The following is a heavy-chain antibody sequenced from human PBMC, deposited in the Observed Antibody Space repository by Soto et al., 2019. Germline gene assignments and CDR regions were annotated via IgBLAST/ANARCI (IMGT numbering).Heavy chain of an antibody. D-gene: IGHD6-19*01. CDR1: GGSISGSY. Sequence: PSETLSLTCSVSGGSISGSYWSWIRQSPGKGLEWLGYVYYTGSTNYSPSLRSRVSISVDTSKNEFSLRLSSVTAADTAVYFCARSVAVPGAHIDYWGXGTQVNVSS. J-gene: IGHJ4*02. V-gene: IGHV4-59*01. CDR3: ARSVAVPGAHIDY. CDR2: VYYTGST.